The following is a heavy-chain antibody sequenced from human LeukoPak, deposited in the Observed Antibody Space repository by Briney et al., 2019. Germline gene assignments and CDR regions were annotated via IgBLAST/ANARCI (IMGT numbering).Heavy chain of an antibody. CDR3: AAHKVGYYDFDY. CDR2: IKSNSGGT. Sequence: ASVKVSCKASGYSFIGYYMHWVRQAPGQGLEWMGWIKSNSGGTHYAQKFQGRVTMTRDTSITTAYMEPSRLTSDDTAVYYCAAHKVGYYDFDYWGQGTLVTVSS. D-gene: IGHD3-16*01. J-gene: IGHJ4*02. CDR1: GYSFIGYY. V-gene: IGHV1-2*02.